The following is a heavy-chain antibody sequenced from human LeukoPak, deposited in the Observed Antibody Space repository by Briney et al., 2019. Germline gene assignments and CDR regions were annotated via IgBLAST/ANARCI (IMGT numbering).Heavy chain of an antibody. D-gene: IGHD3-22*01. CDR3: AKVGGYYYDSSGYAL. CDR2: ISGSGGST. Sequence: GGSLRLSCAASGFTFSSYAMSWVRQAPGKGLEWVSAISGSGGSTYYADSVKGRFTISRDNSKNTLYLQMNSLRAEDTAVYYCAKVGGYYYDSSGYALWDQGTMVTVSS. V-gene: IGHV3-23*01. CDR1: GFTFSSYA. J-gene: IGHJ3*01.